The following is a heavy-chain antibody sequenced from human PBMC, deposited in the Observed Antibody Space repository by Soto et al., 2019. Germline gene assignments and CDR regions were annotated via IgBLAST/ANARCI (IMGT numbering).Heavy chain of an antibody. CDR1: GGSISSYY. D-gene: IGHD3-22*01. CDR2: IYTSGST. Sequence: LSLTCTVSGGSISSYYWSWIRQPAGKGLEWIGRIYTSGSTNYNPSLKSRVTMSVDASKNQFSLKLSSVTAADTAVYYCARGRYYDSSGNFAYWGQGTLVTVSS. V-gene: IGHV4-4*07. J-gene: IGHJ4*02. CDR3: ARGRYYDSSGNFAY.